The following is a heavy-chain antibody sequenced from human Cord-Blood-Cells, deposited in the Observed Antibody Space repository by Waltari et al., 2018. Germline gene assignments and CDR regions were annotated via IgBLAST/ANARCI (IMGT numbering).Heavy chain of an antibody. CDR3: ARLTNQSKYRNTNWFDP. D-gene: IGHD3-16*02. CDR1: GGSISSSSYY. V-gene: IGHV4-39*01. CDR2: IYYSGST. Sequence: QLQLQESGPGLVKPSEPLSRTCTVSGGSISSSSYYWGWLRQPPGKGLEWIGSIYYSGSTYYNPSLKSRVTISVDTSKNQFSLKLSSVTAADTAVYYCARLTNQSKYRNTNWFDPWGQGTLVTVSS. J-gene: IGHJ5*02.